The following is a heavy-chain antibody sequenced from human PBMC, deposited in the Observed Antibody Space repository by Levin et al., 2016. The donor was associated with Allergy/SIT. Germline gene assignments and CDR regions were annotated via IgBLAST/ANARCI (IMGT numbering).Heavy chain of an antibody. CDR1: GGTFSSYA. J-gene: IGHJ6*02. CDR2: IIPIFGIA. Sequence: SVKVSCKASGGTFSSYAISWVRQAPGQGLEWMGGIIPIFGIANYAQKFQGRVTITADKSTSTAYMELSSLRSEDTAVYYCAGNSSSRYLYYYGMDVWGQGTTVTVSS. V-gene: IGHV1-69*10. D-gene: IGHD6-13*01. CDR3: AGNSSSRYLYYYGMDV.